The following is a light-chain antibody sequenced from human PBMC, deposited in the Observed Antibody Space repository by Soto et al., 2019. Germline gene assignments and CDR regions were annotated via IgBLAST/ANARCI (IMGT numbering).Light chain of an antibody. Sequence: EKLMSQSRATLSLSPGERATLSCRASRSVNIYLAWYQQKPGQAPRLLIFGASSRATGIPARFSGSGSGTEFNLTISSLQSEDFAVYFCQQYDDWLRLTFGGGTKVDIK. CDR1: RSVNIY. CDR3: QQYDDWLRLT. CDR2: GAS. J-gene: IGKJ4*01. V-gene: IGKV3D-15*01.